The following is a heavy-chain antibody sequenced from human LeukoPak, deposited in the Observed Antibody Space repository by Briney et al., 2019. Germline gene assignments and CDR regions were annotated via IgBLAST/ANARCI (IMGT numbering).Heavy chain of an antibody. J-gene: IGHJ1*01. CDR1: DFSFSLST. CDR2: MKEDGSDE. CDR3: VVGGAGGGYFPN. V-gene: IGHV3-7*01. D-gene: IGHD3-16*01. Sequence: GGSLRLSCAVSDFSFSLSTMSWVRQAAGKGLEWVAKMKEDGSDEKYVDSVKGRFTISRDNAKNSLYLQMNSLRHEVTAVYFCVVGGAGGGYFPNWGQGSLVIVSS.